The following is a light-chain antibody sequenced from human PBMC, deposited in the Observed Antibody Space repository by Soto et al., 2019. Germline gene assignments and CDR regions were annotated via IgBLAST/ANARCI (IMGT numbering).Light chain of an antibody. CDR2: DVS. CDR1: SSVIGDSNY. V-gene: IGLV2-14*03. J-gene: IGLJ1*01. Sequence: QAVVTQPASVSGSPGQSITISCTGTSSVIGDSNYVSWYQQHPGKAPKLVIYDVSNRPSGVSNRFSGSKTANTASLTISGLQAEDEAHYYCSSFRSSSTSYAFGTGTKVTVL. CDR3: SSFRSSSTSYA.